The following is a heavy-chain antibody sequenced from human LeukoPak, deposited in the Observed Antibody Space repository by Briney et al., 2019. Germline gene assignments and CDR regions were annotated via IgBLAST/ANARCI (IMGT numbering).Heavy chain of an antibody. CDR3: ASEYCGGDCTNAFDI. D-gene: IGHD2-21*01. V-gene: IGHV4-59*12. Sequence: SETLSLTCTVSGGSISSYYWSWIRQPPGKGLEWIGYIYHSGSTYYNPSLKSRVTISVDRSKNQFSLKLSSVTAADTAVYYCASEYCGGDCTNAFDIWGQGTMVTVSS. J-gene: IGHJ3*02. CDR1: GGSISSYY. CDR2: IYHSGST.